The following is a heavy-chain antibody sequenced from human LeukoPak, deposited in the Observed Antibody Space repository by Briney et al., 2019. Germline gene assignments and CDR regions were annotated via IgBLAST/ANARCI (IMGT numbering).Heavy chain of an antibody. J-gene: IGHJ5*02. CDR3: ATVAGRYYDFWSGNHRPGGFDP. Sequence: GGSLRLSCAASGFTFSSYWMSWVRQAPGKGLEWVANIKQDGSEKYYVDSVKGRFTISRDNAKNSLYLQMNSLRAEDTAVYYCATVAGRYYDFWSGNHRPGGFDPWGQGTLVTVSS. V-gene: IGHV3-7*01. D-gene: IGHD3-3*01. CDR2: IKQDGSEK. CDR1: GFTFSSYW.